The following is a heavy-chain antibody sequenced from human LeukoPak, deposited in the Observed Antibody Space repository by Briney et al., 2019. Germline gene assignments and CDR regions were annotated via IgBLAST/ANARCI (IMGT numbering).Heavy chain of an antibody. V-gene: IGHV4-39*01. J-gene: IGHJ4*02. CDR2: FYYSGST. CDR3: ARLRSSQGY. Sequence: SETLSLTCTVSGGSISSSNYYWGWIRQPPGKGLEWIGSFYYSGSTYYNPSLKSRVTISVDTSKNQFSLKLSSVTAADTAVYYCARLRSSQGYWGQGTLVTVSS. CDR1: GGSISSSNYY.